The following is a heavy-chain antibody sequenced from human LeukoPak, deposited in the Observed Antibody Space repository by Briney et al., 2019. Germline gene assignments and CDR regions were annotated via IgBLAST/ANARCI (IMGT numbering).Heavy chain of an antibody. V-gene: IGHV3-11*01. J-gene: IGHJ4*02. D-gene: IGHD2-2*01. CDR1: GFAFSDCY. CDR3: ARYARELDY. CDR2: IGGSGGDI. Sequence: GGSLRLSCAASGFAFSDCYMTWIRQAPGKGLEYISYIGGSGGDITYADSVRGRFTVSRDNAKNSLYLQMNSLRVEDTAVYHCARYARELDYWGQGSLVTVSS.